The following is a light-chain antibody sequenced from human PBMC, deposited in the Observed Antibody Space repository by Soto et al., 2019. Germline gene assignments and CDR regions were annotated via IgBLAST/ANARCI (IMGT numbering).Light chain of an antibody. V-gene: IGKV3-15*01. CDR1: QNIGSN. CDR2: GAS. J-gene: IGKJ1*01. Sequence: EIVMTQSPATLSVSPGERGTLSCRASQNIGSNLAWYQHKPGQAPRLLIYGASIRATGIPARFSGSGSGTEFTLTISSLQSEDFTVYYCQQYNNWPRTFGQGTKVDIK. CDR3: QQYNNWPRT.